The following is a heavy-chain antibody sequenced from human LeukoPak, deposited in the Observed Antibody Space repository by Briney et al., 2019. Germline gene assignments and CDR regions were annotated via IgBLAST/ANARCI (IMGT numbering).Heavy chain of an antibody. D-gene: IGHD6-13*01. J-gene: IGHJ4*02. V-gene: IGHV4-31*03. CDR3: ERDDGGKELVRGGAFDY. CDR1: GGSISSGGYY. CDR2: IYYSGST. Sequence: SETLSLTCTVSGGSISSGGYYWSWVRQHPGKGLEWIGYIYYSGSTYYNPSLKSRVTISVDTSKNQFSLKLSSVTAAASAVSSCERDDGGKELVRGGAFDYWGQGTLVTVSS.